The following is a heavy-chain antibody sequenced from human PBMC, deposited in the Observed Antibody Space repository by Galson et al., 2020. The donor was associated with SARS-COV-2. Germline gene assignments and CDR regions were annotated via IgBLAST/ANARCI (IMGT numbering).Heavy chain of an antibody. V-gene: IGHV4-34*01. D-gene: IGHD2-2*01. CDR1: GGSFSGYS. CDR2: INFGGDT. CDR3: TRGRQGVVPSPVLGLGPFYSYYYMDV. J-gene: IGHJ6*03. Sequence: SETLSLTCAVYGGSFSGYSWTWIRQAPGKGLEWIGEINFGGDTNYSPSLRSRVTLSVDTSKTQFSLKLRSLSAADSAVYFCTRGRQGVVPSPVLGLGPFYSYYYMDVWGKGTSVTVSS.